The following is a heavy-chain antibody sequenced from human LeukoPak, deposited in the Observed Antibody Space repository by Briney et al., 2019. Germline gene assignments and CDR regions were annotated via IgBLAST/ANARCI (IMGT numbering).Heavy chain of an antibody. CDR1: GFTFSDYY. D-gene: IGHD4-11*01. CDR2: ISSSGSTI. V-gene: IGHV3-11*04. CDR3: ANSLYSNSYYFDY. Sequence: GGSLRLSCAASGFTFSDYYMSWIRQAPGKGLEWVSYISSSGSTIYYADSVKGRFTISRDNAKNSLYLQMNSLRVEDTAVYYCANSLYSNSYYFDYWGQGTLVTVSS. J-gene: IGHJ4*02.